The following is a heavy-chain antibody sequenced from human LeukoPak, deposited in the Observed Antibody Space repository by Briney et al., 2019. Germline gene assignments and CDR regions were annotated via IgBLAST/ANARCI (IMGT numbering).Heavy chain of an antibody. CDR2: ISSSGSTI. CDR3: ARDWFHAIDY. CDR1: GFTFSSYG. D-gene: IGHD2/OR15-2a*01. J-gene: IGHJ4*02. V-gene: IGHV3-48*04. Sequence: PGGSLRLSCAASGFTFSSYGMNWVRQAPGKGLEWVPYISSSGSTIYYADSVKGRFTISRDNAKNTLYLQMNSLRAEDTAVYYCARDWFHAIDYWGQGTLVTVSS.